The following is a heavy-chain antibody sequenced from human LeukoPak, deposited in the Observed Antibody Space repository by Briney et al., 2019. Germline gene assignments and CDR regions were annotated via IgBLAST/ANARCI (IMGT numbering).Heavy chain of an antibody. CDR3: ARGITMIRGIIRGWFDP. CDR2: MNPNSGNT. CDR1: GYTFTGYD. Sequence: ASVKVSCKASGYTFTGYDIDWVRQATGQGLEWMGWMNPNSGNTGYAQKFQGRVTMTRNTSISTAYMELSSLRFEDTAVYYCARGITMIRGIIRGWFDPWGQGTLVTVSS. J-gene: IGHJ5*02. V-gene: IGHV1-8*01. D-gene: IGHD3-10*01.